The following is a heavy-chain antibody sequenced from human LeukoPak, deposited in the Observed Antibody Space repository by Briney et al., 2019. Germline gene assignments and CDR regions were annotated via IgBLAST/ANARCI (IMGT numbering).Heavy chain of an antibody. CDR2: IIPMINTP. CDR3: AIFQGTYGDNDNDF. D-gene: IGHD4-17*01. V-gene: IGHV1-69*13. CDR1: GGTFSSYA. Sequence: VASVKVSCKASGGTFSSYAISWVRQAPGKGLEWMGGIIPMINTPKYAQRFQGRVSITADESTSTGYMEVSSLRSEDTAVYYCAIFQGTYGDNDNDFWGQGTLVTVSS. J-gene: IGHJ4*02.